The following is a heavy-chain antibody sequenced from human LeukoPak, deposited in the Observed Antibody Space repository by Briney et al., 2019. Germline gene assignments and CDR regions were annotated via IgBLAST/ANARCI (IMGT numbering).Heavy chain of an antibody. CDR1: GFTFSLEA. CDR3: AQDLAVAGTGGGFDY. V-gene: IGHV3-23*01. D-gene: IGHD6-19*01. CDR2: MSGTGDNT. J-gene: IGHJ4*02. Sequence: GGSLRLSCAASGFTFSLEAMSWVRQAPGKGLEWVSSMSGTGDNTHYADSVKGRFTISRDTSKNTLYMQMNSLRVEDTALYFCAQDLAVAGTGGGFDYWGQGTLVTVSS.